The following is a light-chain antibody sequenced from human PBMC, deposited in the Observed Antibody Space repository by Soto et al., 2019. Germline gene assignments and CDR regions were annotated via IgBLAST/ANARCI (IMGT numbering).Light chain of an antibody. V-gene: IGKV4-1*01. CDR1: QSVLYSSNNKNY. Sequence: DIVMTQSPDSLAVSLGERATINCKSSQSVLYSSNNKNYLAWYQQKPGQPPKLLIYWASTRESGVPDRFSGGGSGTDFTLTISSLQAEDVAVYDCQQYYSTPPTFGQGTKLEIK. J-gene: IGKJ2*01. CDR2: WAS. CDR3: QQYYSTPPT.